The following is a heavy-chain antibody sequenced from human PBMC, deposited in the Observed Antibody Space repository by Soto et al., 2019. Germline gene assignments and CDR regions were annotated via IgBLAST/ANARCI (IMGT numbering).Heavy chain of an antibody. CDR3: AKALGEYLYFFDH. D-gene: IGHD3-10*01. J-gene: IGHJ4*02. CDR2: SGTSAHNT. Sequence: EVQLLESGGGLVQPGGSLRLSCAASGFTLSSYAMSWVRQAPGKGLEWVSGSGTSAHNTFYADSVKGRFTISRDNSKSTLDLQMNSLRAEDTAVYYCAKALGEYLYFFDHWGQGILVTVSS. V-gene: IGHV3-23*01. CDR1: GFTLSSYA.